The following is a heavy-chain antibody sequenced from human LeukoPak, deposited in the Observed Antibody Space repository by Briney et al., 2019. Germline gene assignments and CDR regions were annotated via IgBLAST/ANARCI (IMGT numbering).Heavy chain of an antibody. D-gene: IGHD6-19*01. CDR2: INGDESRT. J-gene: IGHJ5*02. CDR1: GFTFSNYW. CDR3: VRSVAVTFDP. Sequence: PGGSLRLSCAASGFTFSNYWMHWVRQAPGKGLVWVSCINGDESRTKYADSVKGRFTISRDNARNTLFPQMNSLRAEDTAVYYCVRSVAVTFDPWGQGTLVTVSS. V-gene: IGHV3-74*03.